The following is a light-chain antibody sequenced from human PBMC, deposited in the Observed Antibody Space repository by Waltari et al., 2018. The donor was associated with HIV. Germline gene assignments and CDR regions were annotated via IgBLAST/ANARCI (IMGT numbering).Light chain of an antibody. CDR1: SSHIVAGYD. V-gene: IGLV1-40*01. Sequence: QSVLPQPPSASGAPAQRATITCTGSSSHIVAGYDVHSYQQLPGTAPKLLIHGNSNRPSGVPDRSSGSKSGASASLAITGLQAEDEADYYCQSYDSSLGGSVFGGGTKLTVL. CDR2: GNS. CDR3: QSYDSSLGGSV. J-gene: IGLJ2*01.